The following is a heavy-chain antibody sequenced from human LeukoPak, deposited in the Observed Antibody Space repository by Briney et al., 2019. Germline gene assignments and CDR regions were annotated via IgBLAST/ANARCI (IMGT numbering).Heavy chain of an antibody. D-gene: IGHD2-8*01. CDR1: GFTFSSYG. V-gene: IGHV3-30*18. J-gene: IGHJ4*02. Sequence: GGSLRLSCAASGFTFSSYGMHWVRQAPGKGLEWVAVISYDGGNKYYADSVKGRFTISRDNSKNTLYLQMNSLRAEDTAVYYCAKDLVYALDYWGQGTLVTVSS. CDR2: ISYDGGNK. CDR3: AKDLVYALDY.